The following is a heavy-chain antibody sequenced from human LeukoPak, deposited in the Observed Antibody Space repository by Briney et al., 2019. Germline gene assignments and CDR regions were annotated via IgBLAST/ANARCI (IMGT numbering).Heavy chain of an antibody. D-gene: IGHD1-26*01. V-gene: IGHV3-48*03. J-gene: IGHJ4*02. CDR3: ARGRGIVGATFDY. CDR2: ISSSCSTI. CDR1: GFTFSSYE. Sequence: GGSLRLSCAASGFTFSSYEMNWVRQAPGKGLEWVSYISSSCSTIYYADSVKGRFTISRDNAKNSLYLQMNSLRAEDTAVYYCARGRGIVGATFDYWGQGTLVTVSS.